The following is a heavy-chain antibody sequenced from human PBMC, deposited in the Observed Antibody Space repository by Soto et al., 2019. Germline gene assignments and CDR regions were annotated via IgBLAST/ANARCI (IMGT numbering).Heavy chain of an antibody. CDR3: AREDLLYAGYFPFDY. CDR2: INSDGSST. J-gene: IGHJ4*02. V-gene: IGHV3-74*01. Sequence: EVQLVESGGGLVQPGGSLRLSCAASGFTFSSYWMHCVRQAPGKGLVWVSRINSDGSSTSYADSVKGRFTISSVNAKKTLYLQMTRLRAEDTAVYHCAREDLLYAGYFPFDYWGQGPLVTVSS. D-gene: IGHD3-9*01. CDR1: GFTFSSYW.